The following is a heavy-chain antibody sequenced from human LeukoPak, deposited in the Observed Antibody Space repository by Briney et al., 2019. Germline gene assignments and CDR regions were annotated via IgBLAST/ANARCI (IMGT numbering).Heavy chain of an antibody. J-gene: IGHJ4*02. CDR3: ARGAPGEAILEWLKYYFDY. CDR1: GGSFSGYY. Sequence: SETLSLTCAAYGGSFSGYYWSWIRQPPGKGLGWIGEINHSGSTNYNPSLKSRVTISVDTSKNQFSLKLSSVTAADTAVYYCARGAPGEAILEWLKYYFDYWGQGTLVTVSS. D-gene: IGHD3-3*01. CDR2: INHSGST. V-gene: IGHV4-34*01.